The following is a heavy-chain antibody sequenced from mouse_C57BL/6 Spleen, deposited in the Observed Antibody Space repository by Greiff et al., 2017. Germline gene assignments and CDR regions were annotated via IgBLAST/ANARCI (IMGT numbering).Heavy chain of an antibody. V-gene: IGHV1-53*01. CDR1: GYTFTSYW. D-gene: IGHD1-1*01. Sequence: VQLQQPGTELVKPGASVKLSCKASGYTFTSYWMHWVKQRPGQGLEWIGNINPSNGGTNYNEKFKSKATLTVDKSSSTAYMQLSSLTSEDSAVYYCAREGPITTVVSRGFAYWGQGTLVTVSA. J-gene: IGHJ3*01. CDR3: AREGPITTVVSRGFAY. CDR2: INPSNGGT.